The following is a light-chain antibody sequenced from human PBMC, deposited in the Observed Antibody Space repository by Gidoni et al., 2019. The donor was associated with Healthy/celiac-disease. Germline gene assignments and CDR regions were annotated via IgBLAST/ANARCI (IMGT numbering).Light chain of an antibody. J-gene: IGLJ6*01. CDR1: SGSIASND. CDR2: EDN. CDR3: QSYDSSNNV. Sequence: NFMLTQPHSVSESPGKTVTISCTGSSGSIASNDVQWYQQRPGSAPTTVIYEDNQRPSGVPDRFSGSIDSSSNSASLTISGLKTEDEADYYCQSYDSSNNVFGSGTKVTVL. V-gene: IGLV6-57*02.